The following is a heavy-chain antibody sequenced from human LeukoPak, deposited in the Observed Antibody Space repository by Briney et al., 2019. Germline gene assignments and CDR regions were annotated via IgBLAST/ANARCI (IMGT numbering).Heavy chain of an antibody. CDR2: IHSSGTT. CDR3: ARGGASSEWFDP. V-gene: IGHV4-59*01. Sequence: SETLSLTCTVSSDSITAFYWSWIPQTPGKGLEWIACIHSSGTTNYNTSLRSLVSISVDTSNNQFSLSVNSVTAADTAVYYCARGGASSEWFDPWGQGTLVTVSS. CDR1: SDSITAFY. J-gene: IGHJ5*02. D-gene: IGHD6-25*01.